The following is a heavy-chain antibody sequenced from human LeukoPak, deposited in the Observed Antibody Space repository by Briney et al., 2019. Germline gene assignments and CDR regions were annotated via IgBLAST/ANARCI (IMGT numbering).Heavy chain of an antibody. CDR1: GYTFTSYG. CDR2: ISAYNGNT. Sequence: ASVKVSCKASGYTFTSYGISWVRQAPGQGLEWMGWISAYNGNTNYAQKLQGRITMTTDTSTSTAYMELRSLRSDDTAVYYCASSIVVVPAAMYDAFDIWGQGTMVTVSS. V-gene: IGHV1-18*01. D-gene: IGHD2-2*01. J-gene: IGHJ3*02. CDR3: ASSIVVVPAAMYDAFDI.